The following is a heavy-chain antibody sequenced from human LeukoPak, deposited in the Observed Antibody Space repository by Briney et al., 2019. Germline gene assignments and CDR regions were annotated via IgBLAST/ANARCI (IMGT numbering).Heavy chain of an antibody. CDR3: AREGGSGYDYGYFDY. CDR2: INPSGGST. J-gene: IGHJ4*02. Sequence: ASVKVSCKASGYTFTSYYMHWVRQAPGQGLEWMGIINPSGGSTSYAQKFQGRVTMTRDTSTSTVYMELSSLRSEDTAVYYCAREGGSGYDYGYFDYWAQGTLVTVSS. D-gene: IGHD5-12*01. V-gene: IGHV1-46*01. CDR1: GYTFTSYY.